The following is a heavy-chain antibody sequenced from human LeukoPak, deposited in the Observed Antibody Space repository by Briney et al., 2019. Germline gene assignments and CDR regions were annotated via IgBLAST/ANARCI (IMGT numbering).Heavy chain of an antibody. CDR2: IYYSGTT. V-gene: IGHV4-30-4*01. D-gene: IGHD3-16*02. Sequence: SETLSLTCTVSGASISSGDYYWPWIRQPPGKGLEWIGYIYYSGTTFYNPSLKSRITMSVDTSKSQFSLKLSSVTAADTAVYYCAGGGWSSRWFDPWGQGTLVIVSS. CDR1: GASISSGDYY. J-gene: IGHJ5*02. CDR3: AGGGWSSRWFDP.